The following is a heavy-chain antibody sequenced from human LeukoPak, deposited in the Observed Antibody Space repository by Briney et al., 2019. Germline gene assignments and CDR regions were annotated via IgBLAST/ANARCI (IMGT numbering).Heavy chain of an antibody. J-gene: IGHJ5*02. D-gene: IGHD3-22*01. CDR3: ARVVPRRYYDQPSNKFDP. CDR2: ISGSGGNT. Sequence: GESLRLSCAVSGFTFSSYGMSWVRQAPGKGLEWVSGISGSGGNTYYADSVKGRFTISRDNSNNTLYLQMNSLRAEDTAIYYCARVVPRRYYDQPSNKFDPWGQGTLVTVSS. CDR1: GFTFSSYG. V-gene: IGHV3-23*01.